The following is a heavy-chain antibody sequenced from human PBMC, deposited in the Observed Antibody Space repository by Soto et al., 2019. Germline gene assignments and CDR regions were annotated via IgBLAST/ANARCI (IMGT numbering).Heavy chain of an antibody. J-gene: IGHJ3*02. D-gene: IGHD6-19*01. CDR3: ARYHPYSSGGDAFGI. Sequence: SETLSLTCTVSGGSISSSSYYWGWIRQPPGKGLEWIGSIYYSGSTYYNPSLKSRVTISVDTSKNQFSLKLSSVTAADTAVYYCARYHPYSSGGDAFGIWGQGTMVTVSS. CDR2: IYYSGST. CDR1: GGSISSSSYY. V-gene: IGHV4-39*01.